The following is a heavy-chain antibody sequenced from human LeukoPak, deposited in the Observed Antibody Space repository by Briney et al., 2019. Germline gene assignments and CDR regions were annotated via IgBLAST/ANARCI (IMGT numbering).Heavy chain of an antibody. CDR3: ARGTLTTMTNVLFDC. J-gene: IGHJ4*02. V-gene: IGHV4-34*01. D-gene: IGHD4-17*01. Sequence: LSETLSLTCAVSGPGSFIGYYWSWIRQPPGRGLEWIGEVNHNGITNYNPSLKSRLTISLGTSKNQFSLNLTSVTAADSAVYYCARGTLTTMTNVLFDCWDQGSLVTVSS. CDR2: VNHNGIT. CDR1: GPGSFIGYY.